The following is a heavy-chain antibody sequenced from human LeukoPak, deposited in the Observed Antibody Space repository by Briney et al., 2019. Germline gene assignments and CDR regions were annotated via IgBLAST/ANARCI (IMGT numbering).Heavy chain of an antibody. V-gene: IGHV3-21*03. CDR3: TRDREYYGSGSYRFDP. CDR1: GFTFSSYT. CDR2: ISTSSSYI. Sequence: GGSLRLSCAASGFTFSSYTMNWVRQAPGKGLEWVSSISTSSSYIYYADSVKGRFTISRDNAKNSLYLQMNSLKTEDTAVYYCTRDREYYGSGSYRFDPWGQGTLVTVSS. D-gene: IGHD3-10*01. J-gene: IGHJ5*02.